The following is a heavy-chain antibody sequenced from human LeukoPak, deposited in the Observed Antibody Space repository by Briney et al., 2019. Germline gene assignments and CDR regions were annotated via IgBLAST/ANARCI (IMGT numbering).Heavy chain of an antibody. D-gene: IGHD3-16*01. CDR3: ARGYDYVCGSFPNDAFDI. Sequence: GASVKVSCKASGYTFTDYYINWVRQAPGQGLEWMGRINPNSGGTNYAQNFQGRVTMTRDTSITTAYMDLSRLRSDDTAVYYCARGYDYVCGSFPNDAFDIWGQGTMVTVSS. CDR2: INPNSGGT. V-gene: IGHV1-2*06. CDR1: GYTFTDYY. J-gene: IGHJ3*02.